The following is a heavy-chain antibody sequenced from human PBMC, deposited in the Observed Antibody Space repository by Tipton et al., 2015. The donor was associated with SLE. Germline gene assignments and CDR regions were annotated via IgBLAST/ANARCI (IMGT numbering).Heavy chain of an antibody. CDR3: ARGEIGGIAAAALGGMDV. J-gene: IGHJ6*02. V-gene: IGHV4-61*09. D-gene: IGHD6-13*01. Sequence: TLSLTCTVSGGSISSGSYYWSWIRQPAGKGLEWIGHIYTSGSTNYNPSLKSRVTISVDTSKNQVSLKLSSVTAADTAVYYCARGEIGGIAAAALGGMDVWGQGTTVTVSS. CDR2: IYTSGST. CDR1: GGSISSGSYY.